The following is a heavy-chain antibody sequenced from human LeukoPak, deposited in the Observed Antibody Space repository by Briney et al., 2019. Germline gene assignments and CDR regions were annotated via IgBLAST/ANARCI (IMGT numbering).Heavy chain of an antibody. V-gene: IGHV3-53*01. CDR1: GFTVSSNS. Sequence: GGSLRLSCAASGFTVSSNSMSWVRQAPGKGLEWVSVIYSGGSTYYADSVKGRFTISRDSSKNTLYLQMNSLRAEDTAVYYCARVKGSGYYCGYWGQGTLVTVSS. CDR3: ARVKGSGYYCGY. D-gene: IGHD3-22*01. CDR2: IYSGGST. J-gene: IGHJ4*02.